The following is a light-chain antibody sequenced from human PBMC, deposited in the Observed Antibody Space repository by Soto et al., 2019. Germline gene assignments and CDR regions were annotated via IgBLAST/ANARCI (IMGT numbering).Light chain of an antibody. V-gene: IGKV1-17*01. J-gene: IGKJ2*03. CDR1: QYIGSY. CDR2: VTS. CDR3: LQHKTYPYS. Sequence: IQMTQSPSSLSASVGDTVSVTCRASQYIGSYLNWFQQKPGQAPQLLISVTSNLESGVPPRFSGSGSGTEFILTISSLQPEDSATYYCLQHKTYPYSFGQGTKLQIK.